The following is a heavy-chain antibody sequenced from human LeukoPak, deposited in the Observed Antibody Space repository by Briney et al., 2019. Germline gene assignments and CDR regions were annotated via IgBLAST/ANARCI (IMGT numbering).Heavy chain of an antibody. CDR1: GFTFRSYE. V-gene: IGHV3-23*01. CDR3: AKECDYGNTSHMPCY. CDR2: ISDGGWT. D-gene: IGHD4-17*01. J-gene: IGHJ4*02. Sequence: PGGSLRLSCAASGFTFRSYEMNWVRQAPGKGLEWVSSISDGGWTAYTDSVKGRFFISRETATNTLYLQMNSLRVEDTAVYYCAKECDYGNTSHMPCYWGQGTLVTVSS.